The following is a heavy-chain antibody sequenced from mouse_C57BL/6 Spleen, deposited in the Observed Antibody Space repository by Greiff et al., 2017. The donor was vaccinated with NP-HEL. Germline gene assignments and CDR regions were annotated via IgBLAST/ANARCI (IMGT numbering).Heavy chain of an antibody. CDR2: IHPNSGST. D-gene: IGHD1-1*01. Sequence: QVQLQQPGAELVKPGASVKLSCKASGYTFTSYWMHWVKQRPGQGLEWIGMIHPNSGSTNYNEKFKSKATLTVDKSSSTAYMQLSSLTSEDSAVYYCARRSLFITTVVARDYFDYWGQGTTLTVSS. J-gene: IGHJ2*01. CDR1: GYTFTSYW. CDR3: ARRSLFITTVVARDYFDY. V-gene: IGHV1-64*01.